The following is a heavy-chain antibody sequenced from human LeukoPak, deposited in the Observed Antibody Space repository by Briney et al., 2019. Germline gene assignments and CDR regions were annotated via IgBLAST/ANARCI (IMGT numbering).Heavy chain of an antibody. D-gene: IGHD1-14*01. CDR1: GFSLSNYG. J-gene: IGHJ6*03. CDR2: LLYDGNTK. V-gene: IGHV3-33*01. Sequence: GGSLRLSCAASGFSLSNYGMHWVRQAPGKGLEWVAALLYDGNTKHYADSVKGRFTISRDISKNTFYLQMKSLTAEDTAVYYCARDHRPEIQYYYMDVWGKGTTVAVSS. CDR3: ARDHRPEIQYYYMDV.